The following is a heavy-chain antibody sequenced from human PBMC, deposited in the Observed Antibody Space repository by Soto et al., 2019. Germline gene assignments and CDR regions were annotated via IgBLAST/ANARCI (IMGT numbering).Heavy chain of an antibody. CDR1: GYSFTSYW. CDR3: ARTVTVTTVRGAFDI. V-gene: IGHV5-51*01. Sequence: GESLKISCKGSGYSFTSYWIGWVRQMPGKGLEWMGIIYPGDSDTRYSPSFQGQVTISADKSISTAYLQWSSLKASDTAMYYCARTVTVTTVRGAFDIWGQGTMVTVSS. CDR2: IYPGDSDT. J-gene: IGHJ3*02. D-gene: IGHD4-17*01.